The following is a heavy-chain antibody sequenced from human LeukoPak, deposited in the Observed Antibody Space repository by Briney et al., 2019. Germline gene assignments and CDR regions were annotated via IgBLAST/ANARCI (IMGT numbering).Heavy chain of an antibody. V-gene: IGHV4-4*07. CDR3: ARERAVYDYVWGSYRHPSTPNWFDP. D-gene: IGHD3-16*01. J-gene: IGHJ5*02. Sequence: SETLCLTCAVYGGSFRGYYWSWIRQPPGEGLEWIGRIYTSGSTNYNPSLKSRVTMSVDTSKNQFSLKLSSVTAADTAVYYCARERAVYDYVWGSYRHPSTPNWFDPWGQGTLVTVSS. CDR2: IYTSGST. CDR1: GGSFRGYY.